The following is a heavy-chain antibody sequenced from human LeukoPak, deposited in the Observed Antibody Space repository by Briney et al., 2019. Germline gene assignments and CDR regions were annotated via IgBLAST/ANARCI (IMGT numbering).Heavy chain of an antibody. Sequence: PGGSLRLSCAASGFTFSSYGMHWVRQAPGKGLEWVAFIRYDGSNKYYADSVKGRFTISRDNSKNTLYLQMNSLRAEDTAVYYCARDHYDSSGYYSNWFDPWGQGTLVTVSS. CDR2: IRYDGSNK. CDR3: ARDHYDSSGYYSNWFDP. V-gene: IGHV3-30*02. D-gene: IGHD3-22*01. J-gene: IGHJ5*02. CDR1: GFTFSSYG.